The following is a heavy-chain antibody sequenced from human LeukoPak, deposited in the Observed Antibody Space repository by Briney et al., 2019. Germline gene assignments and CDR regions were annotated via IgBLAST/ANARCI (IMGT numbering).Heavy chain of an antibody. D-gene: IGHD4-11*01. Sequence: ASVKVSCKASGYTFTVYFMHWVRQAPGQGLEWMGWINPNSGGTNYAQKFQGRVTMTRDTSIGTAYMELSRLRSDDTAVYYCARPTVTTGLHYWGQGTLVTASS. CDR2: INPNSGGT. CDR3: ARPTVTTGLHY. J-gene: IGHJ4*02. CDR1: GYTFTVYF. V-gene: IGHV1-2*02.